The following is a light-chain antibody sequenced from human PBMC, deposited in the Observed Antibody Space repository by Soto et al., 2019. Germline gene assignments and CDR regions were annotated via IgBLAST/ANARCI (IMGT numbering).Light chain of an antibody. CDR2: KAS. CDR3: QQYNSYPIT. Sequence: IRMTQSPSSLSASTGDRVTITCRASQSISSWLAWYQQKPGKAPKLLIYKASSLESGVPSRFSGSGSGTEFTLTISSLQPDDFATYYCQQYNSYPITFGQGTRLEIK. CDR1: QSISSW. V-gene: IGKV1-5*03. J-gene: IGKJ5*01.